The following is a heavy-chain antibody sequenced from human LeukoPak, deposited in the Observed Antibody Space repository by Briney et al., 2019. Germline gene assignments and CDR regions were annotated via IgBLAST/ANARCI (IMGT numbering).Heavy chain of an antibody. CDR1: GFTFSSYA. J-gene: IGHJ4*02. CDR2: IGGSGRST. D-gene: IGHD2-21*02. Sequence: PGGSLRLSCAASGFTFSSYAMSWVRQAPGKGLEWVSGIGGSGRSTYYADSVKGRFTISRDNSKNTLYLQMNSLRAEDTAVYYCAKDVSKPVTEHFNYWGQGTGVTVSS. V-gene: IGHV3-23*01. CDR3: AKDVSKPVTEHFNY.